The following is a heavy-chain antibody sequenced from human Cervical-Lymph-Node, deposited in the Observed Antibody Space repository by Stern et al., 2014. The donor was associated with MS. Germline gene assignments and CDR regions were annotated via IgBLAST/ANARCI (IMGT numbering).Heavy chain of an antibody. J-gene: IGHJ6*02. CDR3: ARDDFGGYYAMDV. V-gene: IGHV1-2*06. CDR1: GYTFTGYY. CDR2: MNPNNGYT. D-gene: IGHD3/OR15-3a*01. Sequence: VQLLESGAEVKKPGASVKVSCKASGYTFTGYYIHWVRQAPGQGLEWMGRMNPNNGYTNYAQKFQGRVTMTRDTSISTAYMELSRLRSDDTAVYYCARDDFGGYYAMDVWGQGTAVTVSS.